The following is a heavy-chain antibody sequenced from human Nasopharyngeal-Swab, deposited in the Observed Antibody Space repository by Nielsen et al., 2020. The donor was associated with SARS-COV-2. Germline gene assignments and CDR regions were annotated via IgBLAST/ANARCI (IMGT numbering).Heavy chain of an antibody. J-gene: IGHJ5*02. Sequence: ASVKVSCKASGYTFTSYYMLWVRQAPGQGLVWMGIINPSGGSTSYAQKFQGRVTMTRDTSTSTVYMELSSLRSEDTAVYYCARDLGVVTFGGVIVIPGKFDPWGQGTLVTVSS. D-gene: IGHD3-16*02. CDR2: INPSGGST. CDR1: GYTFTSYY. V-gene: IGHV1-46*01. CDR3: ARDLGVVTFGGVIVIPGKFDP.